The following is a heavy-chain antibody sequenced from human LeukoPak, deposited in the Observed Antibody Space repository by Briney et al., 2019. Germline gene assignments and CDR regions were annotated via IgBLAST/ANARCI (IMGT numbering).Heavy chain of an antibody. CDR1: GYTFTRHY. CDR2: VNPTSGGT. J-gene: IGHJ4*02. Sequence: ASVKVSCKSSGYTFTRHYLHWVRQAPGQGLEWMGWVNPTSGGTNYAQKFQGRVTMTRDTSISTAYMELSRLRSDDTAVYYCARVVVRDANNYKDYWGQGTLVTVSS. V-gene: IGHV1-2*02. CDR3: ARVVVRDANNYKDY. D-gene: IGHD5-24*01.